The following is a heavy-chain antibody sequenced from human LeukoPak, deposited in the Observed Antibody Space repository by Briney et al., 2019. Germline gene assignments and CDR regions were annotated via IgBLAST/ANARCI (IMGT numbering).Heavy chain of an antibody. CDR1: GYTFTGFY. CDR2: IYSDSGDT. CDR3: ARSAGSAFFDY. J-gene: IGHJ4*02. D-gene: IGHD2-15*01. Sequence: ASVKVSCKASGYTFTGFYIHWVRQAPGQGLEWMGWIYSDSGDTNYAQKFQGWVTMTRDTSISTAYMELGRLTSDDTAVYYCARSAGSAFFDYWGQGTLVTVSS. V-gene: IGHV1-2*04.